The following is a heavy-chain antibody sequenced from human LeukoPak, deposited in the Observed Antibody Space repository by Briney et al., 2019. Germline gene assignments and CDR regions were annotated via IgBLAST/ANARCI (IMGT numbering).Heavy chain of an antibody. Sequence: PGGSLRLSCAASGFTSSMYWMHWVRQAPGKGLVWVSRINSDGTTTTYGDSVKGRFTVSRDNAKNTLYLQMNSLRAEDTAVYYCARGDILPGGLDPWGPGTLVTVSS. CDR3: ARGDILPGGLDP. J-gene: IGHJ5*02. V-gene: IGHV3-74*01. D-gene: IGHD1-26*01. CDR1: GFTSSMYW. CDR2: INSDGTTT.